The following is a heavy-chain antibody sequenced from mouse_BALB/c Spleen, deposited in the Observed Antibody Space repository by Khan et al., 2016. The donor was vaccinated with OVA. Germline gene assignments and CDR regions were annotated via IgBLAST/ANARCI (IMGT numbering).Heavy chain of an antibody. CDR3: ARETTYYGNYEAMDY. CDR1: GFSLTNYG. CDR2: IWAGGST. Sequence: VQLLESGPGLVAPSQSLSITCTVSGFSLTNYGVNWVRQPPGKGLEWLGVIWAGGSTNYNSALMSRLSIRQDNSRSQDVLKLNSLQTADTARYYCARETTYYGNYEAMDYWGQGTSVTVSS. D-gene: IGHD2-10*01. J-gene: IGHJ4*01. V-gene: IGHV2-9*02.